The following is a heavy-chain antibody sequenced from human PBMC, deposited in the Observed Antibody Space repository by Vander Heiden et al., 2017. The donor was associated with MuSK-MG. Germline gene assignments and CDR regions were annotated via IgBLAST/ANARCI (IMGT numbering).Heavy chain of an antibody. CDR3: ARGYCSGGSCYSNWFDP. V-gene: IGHV1-69*01. CDR2: IIPIFGTA. CDR1: GGTFSSYA. Sequence: QVQLVQSGAEVKKPGSSVKVSCKASGGTFSSYAISWVRQAPGQGLEWMGGIIPIFGTANYAQKFQSRVTITADESTSTAYMELSSLRSEDTAVYYCARGYCSGGSCYSNWFDPWGQGTLVTVSS. J-gene: IGHJ5*02. D-gene: IGHD2-15*01.